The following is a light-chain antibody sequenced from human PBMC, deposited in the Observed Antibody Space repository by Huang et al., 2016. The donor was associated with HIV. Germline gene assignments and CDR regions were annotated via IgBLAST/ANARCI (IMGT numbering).Light chain of an antibody. J-gene: IGKJ2*01. CDR1: RSVGNN. V-gene: IGKV3-15*01. CDR2: GAS. Sequence: IVMTQSPATLSVSPGERVTLSCRASRSVGNNLAWYQQKVGQPPRLLIYGASPRATGIAARVSGSGSGTDFTLTISSLQSEDFAVYYCQQYNDWPPWYTFGQGTKLEIK. CDR3: QQYNDWPPWYT.